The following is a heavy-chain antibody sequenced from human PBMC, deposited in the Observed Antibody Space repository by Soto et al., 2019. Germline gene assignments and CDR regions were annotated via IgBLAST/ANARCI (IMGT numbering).Heavy chain of an antibody. J-gene: IGHJ3*02. CDR2: IYYSGTT. CDR1: GGSIVSYY. V-gene: IGHV4-59*01. Sequence: QVQLQESGPGLVKPSETLSLSCTVSGGSIVSYYWSWIRQPPGEGLEWIGYIYYSGTTKYNPSLERRVTISVDTSKKQFYLKLNSVTAADTALYYCARRHGDHSTFAFQIWRQGTMVTVSS. CDR3: ARRHGDHSTFAFQI. D-gene: IGHD4-17*01.